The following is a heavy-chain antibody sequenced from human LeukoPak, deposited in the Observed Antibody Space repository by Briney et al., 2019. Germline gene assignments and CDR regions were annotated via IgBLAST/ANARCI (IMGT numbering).Heavy chain of an antibody. CDR2: IRGSASNT. Sequence: SGGSLRLSCAASGFSFSSYAMSWVRQAPGKGLEWISAIRGSASNTYYAVSVRGRFTIPRDNSENTVFLHMSSLRAEDTAVYYCARDRSTGSYFFFDYWGQGVLVTVSS. CDR1: GFSFSSYA. D-gene: IGHD6-19*01. CDR3: ARDRSTGSYFFFDY. V-gene: IGHV3-23*01. J-gene: IGHJ4*02.